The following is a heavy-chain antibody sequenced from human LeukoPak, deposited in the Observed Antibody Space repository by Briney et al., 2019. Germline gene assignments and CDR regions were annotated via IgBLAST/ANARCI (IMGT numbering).Heavy chain of an antibody. CDR3: ARDLGEWPQYYFDY. D-gene: IGHD3-3*01. CDR2: INPSGGST. J-gene: IGHJ4*02. CDR1: GYSFTGYY. Sequence: GASVKVSCKASGYSFTGYYMHWVRQAPGQRLEWMGIINPSGGSTSYAQKFQGRVTMTRDMSTSTVYMELSSLRSEDTAVYYCARDLGEWPQYYFDYWGQGTLVTVSS. V-gene: IGHV1-46*01.